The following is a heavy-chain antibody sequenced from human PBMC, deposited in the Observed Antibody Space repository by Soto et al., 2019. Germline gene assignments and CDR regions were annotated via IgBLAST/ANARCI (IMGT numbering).Heavy chain of an antibody. CDR2: IYYSGST. CDR3: ARAYCGGDCYSDFGYFDL. D-gene: IGHD2-21*02. CDR1: GGSISSGGYY. J-gene: IGHJ2*01. Sequence: QVQLQESGPGLVKPSQTLSLTCTVSGGSISSGGYYWSWIRQHPGKGLEWIGYIYYSGSTYYNPSRKSRVTISVDTSKNQFTLKLISVTAADTAVYYCARAYCGGDCYSDFGYFDLGGRGTLVTVSS. V-gene: IGHV4-31*03.